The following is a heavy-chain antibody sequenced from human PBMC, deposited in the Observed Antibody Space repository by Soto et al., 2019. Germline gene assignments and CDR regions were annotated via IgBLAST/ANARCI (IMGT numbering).Heavy chain of an antibody. J-gene: IGHJ6*03. Sequence: GGSLRLSCAASGFTFSSYGMHWVRQAPGKGLEWVAVISYDGSNKYYADSVKGRFTISRDNSKNTLYLQMNSLRAEDTAVYYCAKDRGEDYGDYVGGMDVWGKGTTVTVSS. V-gene: IGHV3-30*18. D-gene: IGHD4-17*01. CDR1: GFTFSSYG. CDR3: AKDRGEDYGDYVGGMDV. CDR2: ISYDGSNK.